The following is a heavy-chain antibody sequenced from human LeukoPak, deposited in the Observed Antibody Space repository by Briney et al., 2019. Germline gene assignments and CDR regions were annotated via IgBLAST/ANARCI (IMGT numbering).Heavy chain of an antibody. J-gene: IGHJ4*02. CDR1: GGSIISKTSY. V-gene: IGHV4-39*07. CDR2: MYYSGSS. D-gene: IGHD6-19*01. Sequence: SETLSLTCSVSGGSIISKTSYWGWIRQPPGKGLEWIGSMYYSGSSYYNPSLKSRVTISVDTSKNQLSLKVSSVTAADTAVYYCARLTNIAVAGMGSFDYWGQGTLVTVSS. CDR3: ARLTNIAVAGMGSFDY.